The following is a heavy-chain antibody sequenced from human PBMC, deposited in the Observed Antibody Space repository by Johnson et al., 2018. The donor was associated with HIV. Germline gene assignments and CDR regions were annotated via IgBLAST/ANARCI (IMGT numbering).Heavy chain of an antibody. Sequence: EVQLVESGGGLVQPGGSLRLSCAVSGFTFTNYWMHWVRQAPGKGLVWVSRVNNDGGDTIYADSVKGRFTISRDNAQNTLFLQMNSLRAEDTAMYFCARGGPFHAFDIWGHGTTVTVSS. J-gene: IGHJ3*02. V-gene: IGHV3-74*01. CDR1: GFTFTNYW. CDR3: ARGGPFHAFDI. D-gene: IGHD2-21*01. CDR2: VNNDGGDT.